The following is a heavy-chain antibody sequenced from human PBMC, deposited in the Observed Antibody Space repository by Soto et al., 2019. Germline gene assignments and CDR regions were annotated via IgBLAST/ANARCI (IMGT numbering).Heavy chain of an antibody. Sequence: QVTLKESGPVLVNPTETLTLTCTVSGFSLSKARMGVSWIRQPPGKALEWLAHIFSNDEKSYSTSLKSRLTTSKDTSKSQVVLTKTNMDPVDTATYYCARTWNEGRLDAFDIWGQGTMVTVSS. CDR3: ARTWNEGRLDAFDI. D-gene: IGHD1-1*01. CDR2: IFSNDEK. CDR1: GFSLSKARMG. J-gene: IGHJ3*02. V-gene: IGHV2-26*01.